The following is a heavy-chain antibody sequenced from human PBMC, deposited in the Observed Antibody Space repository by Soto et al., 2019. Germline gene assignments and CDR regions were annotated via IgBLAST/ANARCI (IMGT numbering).Heavy chain of an antibody. J-gene: IGHJ6*02. CDR2: ISGSGGST. CDR1: GLTFSSYA. D-gene: IGHD3-10*01. Sequence: LRLSCAASGLTFSSYAMSWVRQAQGKGLEWVSAISGSGGSTYYADSVKGRFTISRDNSKNTLYLQMNSLRAEDTAVYYCAKFKVIMVRGYYGMDVWGQGTTVTVSS. V-gene: IGHV3-23*01. CDR3: AKFKVIMVRGYYGMDV.